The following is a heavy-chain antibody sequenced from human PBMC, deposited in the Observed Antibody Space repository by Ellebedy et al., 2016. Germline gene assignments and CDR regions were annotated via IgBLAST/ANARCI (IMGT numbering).Heavy chain of an antibody. Sequence: GESLKISXAASGFTFSSYWMSWVRQAPGKGLEWVANIKQDGSEKYYVDSVKGRFTISRDNAKNSLYLQMNSLRAEDTAVYYCVKDGGLVALYYFDYWGQGTLVTVSS. CDR2: IKQDGSEK. D-gene: IGHD1-26*01. CDR1: GFTFSSYW. J-gene: IGHJ4*02. CDR3: VKDGGLVALYYFDY. V-gene: IGHV3-7*01.